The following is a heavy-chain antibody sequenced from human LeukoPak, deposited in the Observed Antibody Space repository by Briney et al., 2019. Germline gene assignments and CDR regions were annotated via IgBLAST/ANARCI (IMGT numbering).Heavy chain of an antibody. V-gene: IGHV3-23*01. J-gene: IGHJ4*02. CDR1: GFTFSGYV. CDR2: IRGSGSNT. D-gene: IGHD6-13*01. Sequence: GGSLRLSCAASGFTFSGYVMNWVRQAPGKGLEWVSAIRGSGSNTYYADSVKGRFTISRDNSKNTLYLQMNSLRAEDTAVYYCAKRGIAAAAIPYYYFGYWGQGTLVTVSS. CDR3: AKRGIAAAAIPYYYFGY.